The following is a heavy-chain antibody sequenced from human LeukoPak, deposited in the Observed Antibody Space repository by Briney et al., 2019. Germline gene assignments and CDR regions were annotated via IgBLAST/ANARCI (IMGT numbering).Heavy chain of an antibody. D-gene: IGHD4-11*01. CDR1: GGTFSSYA. V-gene: IGHV3-23*01. Sequence: SCKASGGTFSSYAMSWVRQAPGKGLEWVSAISGSGGSTYYADSVKGRFTISRDNSKNTLYLQMNSLRAEDTAVYYCAEDYGNYVDAFDIWGQGTMVTVSS. J-gene: IGHJ3*02. CDR2: ISGSGGST. CDR3: AEDYGNYVDAFDI.